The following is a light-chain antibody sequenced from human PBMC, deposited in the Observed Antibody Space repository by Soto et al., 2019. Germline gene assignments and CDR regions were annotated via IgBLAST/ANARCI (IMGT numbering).Light chain of an antibody. V-gene: IGKV1-5*03. CDR3: QQYNSYST. CDR1: QSINSW. Sequence: DIQMTQSPSTLSASVGDRVTITCRASQSINSWLAWYQQKPGKAPKLLIYKASSLESGVPSRFSGSGSGTECTLTISSLQPDDFATYYCQQYNSYSTFGQGTKLEI. CDR2: KAS. J-gene: IGKJ2*01.